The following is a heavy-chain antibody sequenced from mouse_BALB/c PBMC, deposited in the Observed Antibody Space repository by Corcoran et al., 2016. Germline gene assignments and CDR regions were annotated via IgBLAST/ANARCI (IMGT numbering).Heavy chain of an antibody. CDR3: ARKYGIYYFDY. Sequence: QIQLVQSGPELKKPGETVKISCKASGYTFTNYGMNWVKQAPGKGLKWMGWINTYTGEPTYADDFKGRFAFSLETSASTAYLQINNLKNEDMATYFCARKYGIYYFDYWGQGTTLTVSS. V-gene: IGHV9-1*02. J-gene: IGHJ2*01. CDR2: INTYTGEP. D-gene: IGHD2-10*02. CDR1: GYTFTNYG.